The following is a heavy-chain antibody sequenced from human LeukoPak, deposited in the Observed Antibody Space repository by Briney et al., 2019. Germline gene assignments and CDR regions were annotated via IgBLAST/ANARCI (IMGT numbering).Heavy chain of an antibody. CDR2: IYSNGGT. CDR1: GFTVSSKD. D-gene: IGHD3-3*01. V-gene: IGHV3-66*01. Sequence: PGGSLRLSCAASGFTVSSKDMNWVRQAPGKGLEWVSVIYSNGGTYYADSVKGRFTISRDTSKNTLYLQMNSLRAEDTAVYYCARDIKFLGWFDPWGQGTLVTVSS. J-gene: IGHJ5*02. CDR3: ARDIKFLGWFDP.